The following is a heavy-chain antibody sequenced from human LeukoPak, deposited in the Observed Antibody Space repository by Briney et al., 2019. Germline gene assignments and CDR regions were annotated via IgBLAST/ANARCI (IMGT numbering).Heavy chain of an antibody. CDR1: GCSISSYY. Sequence: SETLSLTRTVSGCSISSYYWSWIRQPPGKGLEWIGYIYYSGSTNYNPSLKSRVTISVDTSKNQFSLKLSSVTAADTAVYYCARSSSSGDFDYWGQGTLVTVSS. D-gene: IGHD6-13*01. J-gene: IGHJ4*02. V-gene: IGHV4-59*01. CDR2: IYYSGST. CDR3: ARSSSSGDFDY.